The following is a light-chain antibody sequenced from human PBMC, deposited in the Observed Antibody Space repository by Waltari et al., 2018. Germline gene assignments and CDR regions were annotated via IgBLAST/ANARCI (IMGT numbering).Light chain of an antibody. CDR2: GAS. V-gene: IGKV3-20*01. CDR1: QSVSSSY. Sequence: ESVMTQSPGTLSLSPGERATLSCRASQSVSSSYLAWYQQRPGQAPRLLSYGASSRATGVPDRFSASGSGTDFTLTISRLEPEDFAVYYCQQYGNSPIYTFGQGTKLEI. J-gene: IGKJ2*01. CDR3: QQYGNSPIYT.